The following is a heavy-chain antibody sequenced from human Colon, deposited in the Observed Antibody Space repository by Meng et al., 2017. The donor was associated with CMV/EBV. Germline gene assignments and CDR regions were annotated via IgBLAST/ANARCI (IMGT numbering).Heavy chain of an antibody. CDR3: ARDLSGSLVTTIDFDY. Sequence: SVTVSCKLSDGTFSTYNINWVRQAPGQGLEWMGAIIPIVKLPTYAQKFQGRVTMTADKSTSTAYMELSSLRSEDTAMYYCARDLSGSLVTTIDFDYWGQGTLVTVSS. D-gene: IGHD4-17*01. V-gene: IGHV1-69*10. J-gene: IGHJ4*02. CDR2: IIPIVKLP. CDR1: DGTFSTYN.